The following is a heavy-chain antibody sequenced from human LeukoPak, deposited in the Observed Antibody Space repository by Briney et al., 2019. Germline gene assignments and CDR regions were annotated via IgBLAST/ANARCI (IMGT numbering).Heavy chain of an antibody. CDR3: ARDRFRYFDWLLSDYYGMDV. D-gene: IGHD3-9*01. Sequence: ASVKVSCKASGYTFTSYYMHWVRQAPGQGLVWMGIINPSGGSTSYAQKFQGRVTMTRDTSTSTVYMELSSLRSEDTAVYYCARDRFRYFDWLLSDYYGMDVWGQGTTVTVSS. V-gene: IGHV1-46*01. J-gene: IGHJ6*02. CDR2: INPSGGST. CDR1: GYTFTSYY.